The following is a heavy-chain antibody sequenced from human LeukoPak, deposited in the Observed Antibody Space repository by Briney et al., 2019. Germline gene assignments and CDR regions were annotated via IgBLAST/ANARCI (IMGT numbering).Heavy chain of an antibody. D-gene: IGHD3-10*01. V-gene: IGHV3-30*02. CDR1: GFTFSSYD. CDR3: AKDRGPYGSGTNWFDS. Sequence: PGGSLRLSCEASGFTFSSYDMHWVRQAPGKGLEWVAFIRYDGSNTYYADSVKGRFTISRDNAKNSLYLQMNSLRAEDTAVYYCAKDRGPYGSGTNWFDSWGQGNLVTVSS. J-gene: IGHJ5*01. CDR2: IRYDGSNT.